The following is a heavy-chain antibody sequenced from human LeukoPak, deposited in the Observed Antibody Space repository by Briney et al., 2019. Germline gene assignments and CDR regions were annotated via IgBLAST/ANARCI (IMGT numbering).Heavy chain of an antibody. CDR2: ISWNSGSI. Sequence: GGSLRLSCAASGFTFDAYAMHWVRQAPGKGLEWVSGISWNSGSIGYADSVKGRFTISRENAKNSLYLQMNSLRAGDTAVYYCARAGNSGSHSFDYWGQGTLVTVSS. CDR3: ARAGNSGSHSFDY. D-gene: IGHD1-26*01. CDR1: GFTFDAYA. J-gene: IGHJ4*02. V-gene: IGHV3-9*01.